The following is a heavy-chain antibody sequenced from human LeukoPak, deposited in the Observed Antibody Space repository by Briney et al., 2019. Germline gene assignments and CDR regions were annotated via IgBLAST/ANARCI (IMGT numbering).Heavy chain of an antibody. J-gene: IGHJ4*02. V-gene: IGHV3-23*01. CDR2: ISGSGGST. Sequence: PGGSLRLSCAASGFTFSSYAMSWVRQAPGKGLEWVSAISGSGGSTYYADSVKGRFTISRDNSKNTLYLQMNSLRAEDTAVYYCAKAISPRIIMVRGVYLDYGGQGTLVTVSS. D-gene: IGHD3-10*01. CDR3: AKAISPRIIMVRGVYLDY. CDR1: GFTFSSYA.